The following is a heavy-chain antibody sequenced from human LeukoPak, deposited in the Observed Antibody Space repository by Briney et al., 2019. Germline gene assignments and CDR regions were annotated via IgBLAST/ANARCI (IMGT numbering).Heavy chain of an antibody. J-gene: IGHJ4*02. CDR3: TRNRGTDY. V-gene: IGHV3-7*01. CDR2: IKEDGSEK. D-gene: IGHD1-1*01. CDR1: GFTFSNYW. Sequence: PGGSLRLSCAASGFTFSNYWMNWVRQDPGKGLEWVANIKEDGSEKIYVDSVKGRFTISRDNSKNSLYLQINNLRAEDTAVYYCTRNRGTDYWGQGTLVTVSS.